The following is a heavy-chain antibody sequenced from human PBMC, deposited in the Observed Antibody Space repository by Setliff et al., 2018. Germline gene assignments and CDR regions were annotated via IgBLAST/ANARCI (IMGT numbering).Heavy chain of an antibody. J-gene: IGHJ3*02. CDR2: IYPGDSDT. D-gene: IGHD6-19*01. CDR1: GYTFSDYW. CDR3: ARVIAVAGFAFDI. Sequence: GESLKISCRGSGYTFSDYWIGWVRQMPGKGLEWMGIIYPGDSDTRYSPSFQGQVTFSADKSINTAYLKWSSLKASDTAMYYCARVIAVAGFAFDIWGQGTLVTVSS. V-gene: IGHV5-51*01.